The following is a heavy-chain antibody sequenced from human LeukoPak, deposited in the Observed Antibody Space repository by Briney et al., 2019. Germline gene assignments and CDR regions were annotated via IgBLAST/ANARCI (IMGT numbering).Heavy chain of an antibody. CDR1: GFTFSDYN. V-gene: IGHV3-11*01. CDR2: ITNVGSTI. Sequence: PGGSLRLSCAASGFTFSDYNMNWVRQAPGKGLEWVSYITNVGSTIYHADSVKGRFTISRDNAKKTLYLQMNSLRAEDTAVYYCARSIGLTGGGVDVWGQGTTVTVSS. CDR3: ARSIGLTGGGVDV. J-gene: IGHJ6*02. D-gene: IGHD3-9*01.